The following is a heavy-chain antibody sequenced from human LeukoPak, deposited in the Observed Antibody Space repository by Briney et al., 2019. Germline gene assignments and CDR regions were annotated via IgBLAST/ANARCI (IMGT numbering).Heavy chain of an antibody. Sequence: SETLSLTCTVSGGSISSYYWSWIRQPPGKGLEWIEYIYYSGSTNYNPSLKSRVTISVDTSKNQFSLKLSSVTAADTAVYYCARVSGTRYCSSTSCYRWFDPWGQGTLVTVSS. D-gene: IGHD2-2*02. J-gene: IGHJ5*02. CDR1: GGSISSYY. V-gene: IGHV4-59*01. CDR3: ARVSGTRYCSSTSCYRWFDP. CDR2: IYYSGST.